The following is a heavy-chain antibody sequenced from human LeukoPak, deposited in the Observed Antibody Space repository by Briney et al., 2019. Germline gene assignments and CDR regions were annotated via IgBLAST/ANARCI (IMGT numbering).Heavy chain of an antibody. V-gene: IGHV1-46*01. D-gene: IGHD4-23*01. CDR2: INPSGGST. CDR3: AREGGTTVVTRYYFDY. CDR1: GYTFTSYY. J-gene: IGHJ4*02. Sequence: ASVKVSCKASGYTFTSYYMHWVRQAPGQGREWMGIINPSGGSTSYAQKFQGRVTMTRDTSTSTVYMELSSLRSEDTAVYYCAREGGTTVVTRYYFDYWGQGTLVTVSP.